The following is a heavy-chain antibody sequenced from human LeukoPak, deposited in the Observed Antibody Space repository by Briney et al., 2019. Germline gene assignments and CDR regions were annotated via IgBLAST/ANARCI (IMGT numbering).Heavy chain of an antibody. Sequence: ASVKVSCKTSGYTFTGYYMHWVRQAPGQGLEWMGWINPNSGGANYAQNFQGRVTMARDTSISTAYMGLSRLTSDDTAVYYCARAHVDTAMVTSLGYWGQGTLVTVSS. V-gene: IGHV1-2*02. J-gene: IGHJ4*02. CDR3: ARAHVDTAMVTSLGY. CDR2: INPNSGGA. CDR1: GYTFTGYY. D-gene: IGHD5-18*01.